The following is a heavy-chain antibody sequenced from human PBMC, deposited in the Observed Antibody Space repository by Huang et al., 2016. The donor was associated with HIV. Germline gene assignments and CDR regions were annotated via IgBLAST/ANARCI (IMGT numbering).Heavy chain of an antibody. D-gene: IGHD1-7*01. Sequence: VESGGRLVQPGGSIRFSCVGSTFGFVAYWMSGVRQSPGKGIEWVANIKQDESEKYYVDSVKGRFNISRDNAKKVLFLEMNNVRVEDTATYYCATKTAAMDIWGQGTTVTVS. V-gene: IGHV3-7*01. CDR2: IKQDESEK. CDR1: TFGFVAYW. CDR3: ATKTAAMDI. J-gene: IGHJ6*02.